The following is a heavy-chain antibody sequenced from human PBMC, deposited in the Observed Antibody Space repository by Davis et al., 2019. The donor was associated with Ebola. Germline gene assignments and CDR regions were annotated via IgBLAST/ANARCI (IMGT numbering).Heavy chain of an antibody. D-gene: IGHD2-21*02. Sequence: PSETLSLTCAVSGYSIGSGYHWGWIRQPPGRGLEGFGNRYHGTYASYNPALRSRVTISLDTSKNQFSLKLNSVTAADTAVYYCVNDGGHGGDSDYWGQGILVTVSS. CDR1: GYSIGSGYH. CDR2: RYHGTYA. V-gene: IGHV4-38-2*01. J-gene: IGHJ4*02. CDR3: VNDGGHGGDSDY.